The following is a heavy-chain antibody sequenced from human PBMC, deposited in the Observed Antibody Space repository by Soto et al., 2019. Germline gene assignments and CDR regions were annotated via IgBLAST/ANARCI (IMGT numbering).Heavy chain of an antibody. V-gene: IGHV3-9*01. CDR1: GCTFDDYA. J-gene: IGHJ6*02. D-gene: IGHD2-2*01. Sequence: GGSLRLSCAASGCTFDDYALHWVRKAPGKGLEWVSGINWNSGSIGYGDSAKGRFTISRDNAKNSLYLQMNSLRAEDTALYYCAKSPARSYYNGMDVWGQGTTVTVSS. CDR2: INWNSGSI. CDR3: AKSPARSYYNGMDV.